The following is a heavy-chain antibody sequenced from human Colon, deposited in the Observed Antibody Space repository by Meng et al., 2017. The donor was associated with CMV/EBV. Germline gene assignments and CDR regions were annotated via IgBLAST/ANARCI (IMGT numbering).Heavy chain of an antibody. CDR2: INHSGTT. V-gene: IGHV4-34*01. J-gene: IGHJ5*02. CDR3: VRERTYWADNL. Sequence: GSLRLSCAVYGGSLSGYYWSWVRQSPGKGLEWIAEINHSGTTNYNPSLKSRVTISVDTSNNQFSLQMTSVTAADTATYYCVRERTYWADNLWGRGTLVTVSS. CDR1: GGSLSGYY. D-gene: IGHD2-8*02.